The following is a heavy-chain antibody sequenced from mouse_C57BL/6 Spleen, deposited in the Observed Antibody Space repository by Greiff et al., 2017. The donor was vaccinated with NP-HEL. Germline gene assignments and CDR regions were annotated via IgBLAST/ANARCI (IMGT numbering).Heavy chain of an antibody. Sequence: QVQLQQSGAELARPGASVKLSCKASGYTFTSYGISWVKQRTGQGLEWIGEIYPRSGNTYYNEKFKGKATLTADKSSSTAYMELRSLTSEDSAVDFCAREWDSSGYERDYWGQGTTLTVSS. CDR3: AREWDSSGYERDY. CDR1: GYTFTSYG. CDR2: IYPRSGNT. V-gene: IGHV1-81*01. D-gene: IGHD3-2*02. J-gene: IGHJ2*01.